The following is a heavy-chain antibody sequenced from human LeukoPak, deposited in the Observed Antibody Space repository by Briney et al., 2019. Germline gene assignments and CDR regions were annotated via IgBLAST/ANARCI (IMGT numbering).Heavy chain of an antibody. V-gene: IGHV4-38-2*02. CDR1: GYSISSGYY. CDR2: IYHSGST. Sequence: SETLSLTCTVSGYSISSGYYWGWVRQPPRNGLEWVGSIYHSGSTYYNPSLKSRVTISVDTSKNQSSLKLSSGTAADTAVYSCSNYCSSSCCRTPSYYFDYWRQGTLVTVSS. CDR3: SNYCSSSCCRTPSYYFDY. J-gene: IGHJ4*02. D-gene: IGHD2-2*01.